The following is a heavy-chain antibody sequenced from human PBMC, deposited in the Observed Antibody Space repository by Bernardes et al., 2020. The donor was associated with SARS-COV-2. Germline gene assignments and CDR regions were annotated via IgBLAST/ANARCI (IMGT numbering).Heavy chain of an antibody. D-gene: IGHD3-10*01. CDR1: GGSISSYY. CDR2: IYNSGST. Sequence: SENLSLASTVSGGSISSYYWSWIRQPPGKVLEWIGYIYNSGSTNYHPSLKSRVTISLDTSNNQFSLRLTSVIAADTAVYYCARGVQGVIITSPYYYGMDVWGQGTTVTVSS. V-gene: IGHV4-59*01. J-gene: IGHJ6*02. CDR3: ARGVQGVIITSPYYYGMDV.